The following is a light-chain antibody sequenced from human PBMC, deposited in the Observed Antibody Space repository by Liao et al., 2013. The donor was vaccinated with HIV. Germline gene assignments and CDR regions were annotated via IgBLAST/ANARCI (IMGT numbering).Light chain of an antibody. CDR2: DDT. CDR1: KLGDKY. J-gene: IGLJ1*01. Sequence: YELTQPSSVSVSPGQTASITCYGDKLGDKYVSWYQQKPGQSPILVIYDDTKRPSGIPERFSASTSGNTATLTISRVEAGDEAEYICQVWDRSSAHYVFGRGTKVTVL. CDR3: QVWDRSSAHYV. V-gene: IGLV3-1*01.